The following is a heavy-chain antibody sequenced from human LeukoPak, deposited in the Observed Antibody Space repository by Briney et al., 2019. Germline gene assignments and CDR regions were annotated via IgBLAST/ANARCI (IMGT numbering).Heavy chain of an antibody. Sequence: SETLSLTRAVSGGSISSSNWWSWVRQPPGKGLEWIGEIYHSGSTNYNPSLKSRVTISVDKSKNQFSLKLSSVTAADTAVYYCARAVLRYFDWSSALDYWGQGTLVTVSS. J-gene: IGHJ4*02. CDR2: IYHSGST. V-gene: IGHV4-4*02. D-gene: IGHD3-9*01. CDR1: GGSISSSNW. CDR3: ARAVLRYFDWSSALDY.